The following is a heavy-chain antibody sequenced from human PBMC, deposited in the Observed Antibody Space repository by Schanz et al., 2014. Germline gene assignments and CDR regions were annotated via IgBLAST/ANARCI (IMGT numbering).Heavy chain of an antibody. V-gene: IGHV3-11*04. CDR1: GFTFSDYY. CDR3: ERDGAELYYLDD. CDR2: ISNSGTTI. J-gene: IGHJ4*02. D-gene: IGHD1-1*01. Sequence: QVQLVESGGGLVQPGGSLRLSCAASGFTFSDYYMSWIRQAPGKGLEWVSFISNSGTTIYYADSVKGRFTISRDNSNNTVHLQMNSRRAEATAEFYGERDGAELYYLDDWGQGTLVTVSS.